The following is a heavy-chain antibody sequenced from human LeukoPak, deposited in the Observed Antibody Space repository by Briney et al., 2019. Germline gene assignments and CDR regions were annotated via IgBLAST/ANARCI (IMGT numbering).Heavy chain of an antibody. V-gene: IGHV3-30*18. CDR2: ISYDGSNK. CDR3: AKALYSGSYSYYGMDV. D-gene: IGHD1-26*01. J-gene: IGHJ6*02. CDR1: GFTLSSYG. Sequence: GGSLRLSCAASGFTLSSYGMHWVRQAPGKGLEWVAVISYDGSNKYYADSVKGRFTISRDNSKNTLYLQMNSLRAEDTAVYYCAKALYSGSYSYYGMDVWGQGTTVTVSS.